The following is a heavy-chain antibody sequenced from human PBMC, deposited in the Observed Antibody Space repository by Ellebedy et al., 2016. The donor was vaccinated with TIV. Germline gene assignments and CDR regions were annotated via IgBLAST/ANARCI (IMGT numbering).Heavy chain of an antibody. J-gene: IGHJ4*02. CDR3: ARGCCTGGVCPDF. V-gene: IGHV3-11*06. D-gene: IGHD2-8*02. CDR2: ISTSSSHI. Sequence: GGSLRLXCAASGFSLSDHYMSWIRQAPGKGLEWLSYISTSSSHINYADSVEGRFTISRDNAENSLYLQMNSLRAEDTAVYYCARGCCTGGVCPDFWGQGILVTVSS. CDR1: GFSLSDHY.